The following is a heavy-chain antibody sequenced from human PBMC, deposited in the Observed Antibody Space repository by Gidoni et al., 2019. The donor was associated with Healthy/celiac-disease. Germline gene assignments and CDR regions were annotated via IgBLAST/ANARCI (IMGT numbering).Heavy chain of an antibody. CDR1: GWSFSGYY. CDR2: INHSGST. D-gene: IGHD2-15*01. CDR3: ARGGRYRYCSGGSCYLDY. V-gene: IGHV4-34*01. J-gene: IGHJ4*02. Sequence: QVQLQQWGAGLLKPSETLSLTCAVYGWSFSGYYWSWIRQPPGKGLEWIGEINHSGSTNYNPSLKSRVTISVDTSKNQFSLKLSSVTAADTAVYYCARGGRYRYCSGGSCYLDYWGQGTLVTVSS.